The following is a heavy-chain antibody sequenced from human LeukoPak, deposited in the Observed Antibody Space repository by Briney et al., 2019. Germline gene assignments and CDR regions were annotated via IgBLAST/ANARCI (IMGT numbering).Heavy chain of an antibody. V-gene: IGHV3-23*01. D-gene: IGHD2-2*01. CDR2: ISGSGGST. Sequence: GGSLRLSCAASGFTFSSYAMSWVRQAPGKGLEWVSAISGSGGSTYYADSVKGRFTISRDNSKNTLYLQMNSLRAEDTAVYYCATSDCSSTGCHPGWGQGTLVTVSS. J-gene: IGHJ4*02. CDR3: ATSDCSSTGCHPG. CDR1: GFTFSSYA.